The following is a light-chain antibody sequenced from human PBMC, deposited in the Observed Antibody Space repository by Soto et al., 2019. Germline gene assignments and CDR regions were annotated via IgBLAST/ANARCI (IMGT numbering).Light chain of an antibody. CDR3: QQSFSPPYT. J-gene: IGKJ2*01. Sequence: DIQMTQSPSSLSASVGDSVTIPCRASQRINKYLNWYQQRSGRAPRLLIHTASSLHSGVPSRFSGSGSGSDFTLTISSLQTEDFATYFCQQSFSPPYTFGQGNKLEI. CDR2: TAS. CDR1: QRINKY. V-gene: IGKV1-39*01.